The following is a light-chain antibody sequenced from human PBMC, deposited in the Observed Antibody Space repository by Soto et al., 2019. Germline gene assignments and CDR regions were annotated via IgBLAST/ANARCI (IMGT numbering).Light chain of an antibody. J-gene: IGKJ4*01. CDR3: QQGYDHPIT. CDR2: LAS. Sequence: DIQMTQSPSSVSASVGDRVTFTCRASENIDNYLAWYQQKPGKAPKLLIYLASTVQSGVPSRFRGSGYGRDFSLTVSSLQPEDFATYICQQGYDHPITFGGGTKVEI. V-gene: IGKV1D-12*01. CDR1: ENIDNY.